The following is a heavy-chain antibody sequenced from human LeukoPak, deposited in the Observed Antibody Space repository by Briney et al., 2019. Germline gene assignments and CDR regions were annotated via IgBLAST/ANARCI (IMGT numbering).Heavy chain of an antibody. J-gene: IGHJ3*02. D-gene: IGHD3-22*01. CDR1: GFTFSSYA. V-gene: IGHV3-30-3*01. CDR2: ISYDGSNK. CDR3: ATAPVRYYYDSRGYPLGNI. Sequence: GGSLRLSCAASGFTFSSYAMHWVRQAPGKGLEWVAVISYDGSNKYYADSVKGRFTISRDNSKNTLYLQMNSLRAEDTAVYYCATAPVRYYYDSRGYPLGNIWGQGTMVTVSS.